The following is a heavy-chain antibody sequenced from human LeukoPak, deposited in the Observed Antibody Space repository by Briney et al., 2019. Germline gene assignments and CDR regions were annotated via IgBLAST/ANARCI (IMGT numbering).Heavy chain of an antibody. CDR3: ARSPKPLYDILTGYMDV. D-gene: IGHD3-9*01. Sequence: SETLSLTCTVSGYSISSTYYWGWIRQPPGKGLEWVGSVFHSGNTYYNPSLKSRLTISADTSKNQISLKLSSVTAADTAVYYCARSPKPLYDILTGYMDVWGKGTTVTISS. CDR2: VFHSGNT. V-gene: IGHV4-38-2*02. J-gene: IGHJ6*04. CDR1: GYSISSTYY.